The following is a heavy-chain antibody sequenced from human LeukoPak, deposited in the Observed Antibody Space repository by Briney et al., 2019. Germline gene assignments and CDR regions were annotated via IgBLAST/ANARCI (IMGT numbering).Heavy chain of an antibody. CDR3: ARASTRCSSTSCFDY. D-gene: IGHD2-2*01. V-gene: IGHV3-30-3*01. J-gene: IGHJ4*02. CDR1: GFTFSSYA. Sequence: GGSLRLSCAASGFTFSSYAMHWVRQAPGKGLEWVAVISYDGSNKYYADSVKGRFTISRDNSKNTLYLQMNSLRAEDTAVYYCARASTRCSSTSCFDYWGQGTLVTVSS. CDR2: ISYDGSNK.